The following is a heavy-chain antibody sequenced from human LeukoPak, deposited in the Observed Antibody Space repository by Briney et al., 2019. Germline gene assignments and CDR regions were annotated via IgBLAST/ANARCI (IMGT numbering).Heavy chain of an antibody. CDR3: ARDRSDIVVDRDVFDY. Sequence: ASVKVSCKASGYTFTGYYMHWVRQAPGQGLEWMGWINPNSGGTNYAQKFQGRVTMTRDTSISTAYVELSRLRSDVTAVYYCARDRSDIVVDRDVFDYWGQGTLVTVSS. D-gene: IGHD2-15*01. J-gene: IGHJ4*02. CDR1: GYTFTGYY. CDR2: INPNSGGT. V-gene: IGHV1-2*02.